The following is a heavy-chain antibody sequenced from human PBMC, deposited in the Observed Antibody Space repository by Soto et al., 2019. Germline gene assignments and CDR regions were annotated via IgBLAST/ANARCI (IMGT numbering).Heavy chain of an antibody. Sequence: VASVKVSCKASGYTFTGYYMHWVRQAPGQGLEWMGWINPNSGGTNYAQKFQGWVTMTRDTSISTAYMELSRLRSDDTAVYYCARGLSGYDYGVFGYWGQGTLVTVSS. CDR3: ARGLSGYDYGVFGY. CDR2: INPNSGGT. CDR1: GYTFTGYY. J-gene: IGHJ4*02. D-gene: IGHD5-12*01. V-gene: IGHV1-2*04.